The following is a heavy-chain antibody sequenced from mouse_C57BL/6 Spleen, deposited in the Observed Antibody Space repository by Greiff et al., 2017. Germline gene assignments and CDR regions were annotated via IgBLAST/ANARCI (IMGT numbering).Heavy chain of an antibody. CDR3: ARGGNYPDY. J-gene: IGHJ2*01. CDR1: GYSFTGYF. D-gene: IGHD2-1*01. CDR2: INPYNGDT. Sequence: EVQLQQSGPELVKPGASVKISCKASGYSFTGYFMNWVMQSHGQSLEWIGRINPYNGDTFYNQKFKGKATLTVDKSSSTAHMELRSLTSEGSAVYYCARGGNYPDYWGQGTTLTVSS. V-gene: IGHV1-20*01.